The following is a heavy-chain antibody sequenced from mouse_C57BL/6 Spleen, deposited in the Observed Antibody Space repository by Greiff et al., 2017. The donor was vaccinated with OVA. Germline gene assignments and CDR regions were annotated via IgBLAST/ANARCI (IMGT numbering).Heavy chain of an antibody. V-gene: IGHV3-1*01. CDR2: ISYSGST. D-gene: IGHD2-2*01. CDR1: GYSITSGYD. J-gene: IGHJ3*01. Sequence: VQLQQSGPGMVKPSQSLSLTCTVTGYSITSGYDWHWIRHFPGNKLEWMGYISYSGSTNYNPSLKSRISITHDTSKNHFFLKLNSVTTEDTAADYCARDYGYEGSWFAYWGQGTLVTVSA. CDR3: ARDYGYEGSWFAY.